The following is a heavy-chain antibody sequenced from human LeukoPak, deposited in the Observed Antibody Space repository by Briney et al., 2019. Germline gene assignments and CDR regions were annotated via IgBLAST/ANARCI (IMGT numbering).Heavy chain of an antibody. V-gene: IGHV3-23*01. J-gene: IGHJ4*02. D-gene: IGHD4-17*01. CDR3: AKDDDYVEYGYYFDF. CDR1: GFTFSSYA. CDR2: FGGRGTIT. Sequence: PGGSLRLSCAASGFTFSSYAMSWVRQAPGKGLEWVSAFGGRGTITYYADSVKGRFTISKDNSKNTLYLQMNRLRAEDTAVYYCAKDDDYVEYGYYFDFWGQGTLVTVSS.